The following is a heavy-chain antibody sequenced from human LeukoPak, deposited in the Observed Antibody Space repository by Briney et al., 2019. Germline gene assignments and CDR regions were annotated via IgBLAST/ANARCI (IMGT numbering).Heavy chain of an antibody. CDR1: GGSISSSSYY. CDR3: ARGVPPSITIFGVVIRKPYYFDY. Sequence: PSETLSLTCTVSGGSISSSSYYWGWLRQPPGKGLEWIGSIYYSGSTYYNPSLKSRVTISVGTSKNQFSLKLSSVTAADTAVYYCARGVPPSITIFGVVIRKPYYFDYWGQGTLVTVSS. J-gene: IGHJ4*02. V-gene: IGHV4-39*07. D-gene: IGHD3-3*01. CDR2: IYYSGST.